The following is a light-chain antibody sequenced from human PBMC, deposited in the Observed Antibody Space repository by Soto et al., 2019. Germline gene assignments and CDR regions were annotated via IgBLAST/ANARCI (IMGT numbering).Light chain of an antibody. CDR1: QTISGY. J-gene: IGKJ1*01. CDR3: QQSDSMPWT. V-gene: IGKV1-39*01. Sequence: DIQMTQSPSSLSASVGDRVTITCRASQTISGYLNWYQKKSGQAPKLLMYAASSLQSGVPSRFSGSGSGTDFTLTISSLQAEDSATYYCQQSDSMPWTFGQGTKVEIK. CDR2: AAS.